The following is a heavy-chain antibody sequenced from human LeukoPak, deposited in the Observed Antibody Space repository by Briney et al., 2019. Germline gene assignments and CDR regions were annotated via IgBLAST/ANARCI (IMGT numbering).Heavy chain of an antibody. V-gene: IGHV3-23*01. CDR2: ISGSGGST. D-gene: IGHD3-22*01. J-gene: IGHJ4*02. Sequence: QPGGSLRLSCAASGFTFSSYGMSWVRQAPGKGLEWVSAISGSGGSTYYADSVKGRFTISRDNSKNTLYLQMNSLRAEDTAVYYCASKLDYYDSSGYCDYWGQGTLVTVSS. CDR3: ASKLDYYDSSGYCDY. CDR1: GFTFSSYG.